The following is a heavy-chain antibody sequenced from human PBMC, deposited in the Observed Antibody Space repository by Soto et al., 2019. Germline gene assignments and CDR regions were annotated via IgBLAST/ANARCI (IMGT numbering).Heavy chain of an antibody. CDR2: IIPYYNTL. J-gene: IGHJ4*02. CDR3: ASGASRWYPYFFDS. Sequence: QAQLVQSGAEVRKPGSSVKLSCKASEGTFNSYAIAWVRQAPGQGLEWVGGIIPYYNTLNYAQKFQDRVTITADDSTNTVYMELSSLRSDDTAVYFCASGASRWYPYFFDSWAQGTLVTVSS. CDR1: EGTFNSYA. D-gene: IGHD6-13*01. V-gene: IGHV1-69*01.